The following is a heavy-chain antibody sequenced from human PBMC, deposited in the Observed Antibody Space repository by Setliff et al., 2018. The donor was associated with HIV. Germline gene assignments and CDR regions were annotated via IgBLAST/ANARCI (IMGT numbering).Heavy chain of an antibody. CDR3: AAKKSGDYPFN. Sequence: SETLSLTCNVPGGLISSGSYYWSWVRQPAGKGLEWIGRAYISESSHYNPSLKSRVTLSIDTSKNQFSLKVGSVTAADTAVYYCAAKKSGDYPFNWGQGTRVTVSS. J-gene: IGHJ4*02. V-gene: IGHV4-61*02. D-gene: IGHD4-17*01. CDR1: GGLISSGSYY. CDR2: AYISESS.